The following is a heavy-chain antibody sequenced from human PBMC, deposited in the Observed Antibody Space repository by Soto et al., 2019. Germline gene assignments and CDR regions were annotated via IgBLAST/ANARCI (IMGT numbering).Heavy chain of an antibody. J-gene: IGHJ6*02. CDR2: IIPILGTT. Sequence: QVPLVQSGAEVKKPGSSVKVSCKPSGGTLSTYEITWVRQAPGQGLEWMGGIIPILGTTNQAQKFQGRVTITADRSTNTIYMELSSLTLEDTAMYYCAIPGGLRWSHYYGTDVWGQGTTVTVSS. CDR3: AIPGGLRWSHYYGTDV. D-gene: IGHD4-17*01. V-gene: IGHV1-69*06. CDR1: GGTLSTYE.